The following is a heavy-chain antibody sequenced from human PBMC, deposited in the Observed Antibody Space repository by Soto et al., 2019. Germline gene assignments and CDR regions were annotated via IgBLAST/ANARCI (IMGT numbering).Heavy chain of an antibody. J-gene: IGHJ3*02. V-gene: IGHV3-48*01. CDR1: GFTFSSYA. D-gene: IGHD4-17*01. CDR2: ISSSSSTI. Sequence: GGSLRLSCAASGFTFSSYAMHWVRQAPGKGLEWVSYISSSSSTIYYADSVKGRFTISRDNAKNSLYLQMNSLRAEDTAVYYCARYDYGNYGGAFDIWGQGTMVTVSS. CDR3: ARYDYGNYGGAFDI.